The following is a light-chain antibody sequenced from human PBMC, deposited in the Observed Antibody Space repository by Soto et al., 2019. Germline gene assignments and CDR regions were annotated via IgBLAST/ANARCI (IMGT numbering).Light chain of an antibody. Sequence: QSALTQPPSASGSPGQSVTISCTGTSSDVGGYNYVSWYQQHPGKAPKLMIYEVNNRPSGVSNRFSGSKSGNTASLTISGLQAEDEADYYCSSYTSSSTLYVFGTGTKVTVL. CDR2: EVN. J-gene: IGLJ1*01. CDR3: SSYTSSSTLYV. V-gene: IGLV2-14*01. CDR1: SSDVGGYNY.